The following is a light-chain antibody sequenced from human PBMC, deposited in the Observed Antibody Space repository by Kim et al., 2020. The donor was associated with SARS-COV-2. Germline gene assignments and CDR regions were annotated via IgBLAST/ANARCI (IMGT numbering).Light chain of an antibody. Sequence: EIVLTQSPATLSLSPGERATLSCRASQSVSSYLAWYQQKPGQAPRLLIYDASNRATGIPARFSGSGSGTDFTLTISSLEPEDFAVYYCQQRSKWPPGTFGQGTKLEI. J-gene: IGKJ2*01. CDR3: QQRSKWPPGT. V-gene: IGKV3-11*01. CDR2: DAS. CDR1: QSVSSY.